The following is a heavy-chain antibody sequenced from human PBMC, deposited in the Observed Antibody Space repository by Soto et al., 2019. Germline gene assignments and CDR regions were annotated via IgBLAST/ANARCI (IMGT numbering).Heavy chain of an antibody. CDR1: GYTFTSYG. CDR2: ISASTGNT. J-gene: IGHJ4*02. CDR3: ARSPRVIVAAKGTLDY. D-gene: IGHD5-12*01. Sequence: QVQLVQSGAEVKKPGAALMVSCKASGYTFTSYGINWVRQAPGQGLEWMGWISASTGNTNYAESVQGRVILTPDISTSNAYMELRSLTSNDTAGYYGARSPRVIVAAKGTLDYWGKGTPVTVSS. V-gene: IGHV1-18*04.